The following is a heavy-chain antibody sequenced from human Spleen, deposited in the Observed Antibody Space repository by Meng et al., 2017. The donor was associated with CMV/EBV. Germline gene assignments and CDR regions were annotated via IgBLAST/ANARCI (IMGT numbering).Heavy chain of an antibody. Sequence: SETLSLTCTVSGGSISSSSYYWGWIRQPPGKGLEWIGSIYYSGSTNYNPSLKSRVTISVDTSKNQFSLKLSSVTAADTAVYYCARVPVDTTMVTGYDWGQGTLVTVSS. CDR2: IYYSGST. J-gene: IGHJ4*02. CDR3: ARVPVDTTMVTGYD. CDR1: GGSISSSSYY. D-gene: IGHD5-18*01. V-gene: IGHV4-39*01.